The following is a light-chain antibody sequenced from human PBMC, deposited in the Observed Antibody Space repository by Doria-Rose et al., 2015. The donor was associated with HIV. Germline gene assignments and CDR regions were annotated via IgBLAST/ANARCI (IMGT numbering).Light chain of an antibody. CDR3: HQYGTSWT. V-gene: IGKV3-20*01. CDR1: QSFSSTY. Sequence: EIVMTQSPGTLSLSPGERATLSCRASQSFSSTYLAWYQQKPGQAPSLLIYDGSTRATGIPDRFSASGYGTDLTLTINRLEPEDSALYYCHQYGTSWTFGQGTKVEI. CDR2: DGS. J-gene: IGKJ1*01.